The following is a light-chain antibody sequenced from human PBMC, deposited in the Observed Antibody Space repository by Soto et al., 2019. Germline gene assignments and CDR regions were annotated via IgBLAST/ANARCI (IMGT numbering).Light chain of an antibody. CDR2: DVS. J-gene: IGLJ2*01. Sequence: QSALTQPASVSGSPGQSITISCTGTSSDVGGYNYVSWYQHHPGKAPKLMIFDVSNRPSGVSNRFSGSKSGNTASLTISGLQAEDEADYYCLSYTSTGTLVAFGGGTKVTVL. CDR1: SSDVGGYNY. CDR3: LSYTSTGTLVA. V-gene: IGLV2-14*03.